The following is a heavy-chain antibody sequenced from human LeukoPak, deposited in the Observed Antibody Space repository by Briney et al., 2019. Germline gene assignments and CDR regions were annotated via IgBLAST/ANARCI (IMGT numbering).Heavy chain of an antibody. Sequence: PGGSLRLSCSASGFTFSSYGMNWVRQPPGKGLEWVSSISSSSTYINYADTVKGRFPIARDNTQNSLYLHMNTLRDAATAVYSCAIVDSRRPAFDYCGQRTPVTASS. D-gene: IGHD5-12*01. CDR2: ISSSSTYI. CDR1: GFTFSSYG. V-gene: IGHV3-21*01. J-gene: IGHJ4*02. CDR3: AIVDSRRPAFDY.